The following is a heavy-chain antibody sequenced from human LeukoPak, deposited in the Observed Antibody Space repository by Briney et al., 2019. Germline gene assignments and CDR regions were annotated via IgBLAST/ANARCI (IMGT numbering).Heavy chain of an antibody. J-gene: IGHJ3*02. V-gene: IGHV1-18*01. CDR2: ISAYNGNT. CDR3: ARNGHGDYPDAFDI. D-gene: IGHD4-17*01. Sequence: GASVKVSCKASGGTFSSYAISWVRQVPGQGLEWMGWISAYNGNTNYAQKLQGRVTMTTDTSTSTAYMELRSLRSDDTAVYYCARNGHGDYPDAFDIWGQGTMVTVSS. CDR1: GGTFSSYA.